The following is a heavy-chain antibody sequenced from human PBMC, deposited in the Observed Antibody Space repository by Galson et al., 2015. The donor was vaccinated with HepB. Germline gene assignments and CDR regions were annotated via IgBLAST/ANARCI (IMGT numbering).Heavy chain of an antibody. CDR1: GFTFSNYG. D-gene: IGHD6-19*01. V-gene: IGHV3-30*18. J-gene: IGHJ4*02. CDR2: ISYDGSNK. CDR3: AKDPYLYSALAGTMAGFDY. Sequence: SLRLSCAASGFTFSNYGMHWVRQAPGTGLEGVAVISYDGSNKYYADSVTGRFTISRDNSKNTLYLQMNSLRAEDTALYYCAKDPYLYSALAGTMAGFDYWGQGTLVTVSS.